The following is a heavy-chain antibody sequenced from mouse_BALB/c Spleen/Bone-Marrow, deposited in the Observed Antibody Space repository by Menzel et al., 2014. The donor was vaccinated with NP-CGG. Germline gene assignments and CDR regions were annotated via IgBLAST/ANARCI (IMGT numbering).Heavy chain of an antibody. V-gene: IGHV1S56*01. D-gene: IGHD2-10*02. J-gene: IGHJ3*01. Sequence: QVQLKQSGPDLVKPGALVKISCKASGYTFTSYDINWVKQRPGQGLEWIGWIYPGDGSTKYNEKFKGKATLTADKSSSTAYMQLSSLTSENSAVYFCARGGGYGNSPWFAYWGQGTLVTVST. CDR1: GYTFTSYD. CDR3: ARGGGYGNSPWFAY. CDR2: IYPGDGST.